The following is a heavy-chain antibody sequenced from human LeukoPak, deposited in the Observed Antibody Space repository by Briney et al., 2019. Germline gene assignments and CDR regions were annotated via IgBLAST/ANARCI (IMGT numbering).Heavy chain of an antibody. D-gene: IGHD3/OR15-3a*01. CDR1: GFSFDDFA. Sequence: GGSLRLSCATSGFSFDDFAMSWVRQAPGRGLEWVSGVTASGDDRGYVDSVKGRFTVSRDNAKNSLYLDMNSLRAEDTALYYCARELRFWAEVASCRGPADYWGQGTLVTVSS. CDR3: ARELRFWAEVASCRGPADY. CDR2: VTASGDDR. J-gene: IGHJ4*02. V-gene: IGHV3-20*04.